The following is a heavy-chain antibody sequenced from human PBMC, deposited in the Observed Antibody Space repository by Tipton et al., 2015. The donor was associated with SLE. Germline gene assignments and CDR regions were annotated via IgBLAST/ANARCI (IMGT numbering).Heavy chain of an antibody. D-gene: IGHD2-8*02. CDR1: GFSFSPYT. CDR2: IGGGGRYV. CDR3: ARASCNGDECYGRPYFDS. J-gene: IGHJ4*02. Sequence: SLRLSCITSGFSFSPYTMTWVRQAPGKGLEWVSFIGGGGRYVNYADSVRGRFTVSRDNAKNSLYLQMTSLRAEDTAVYYCARASCNGDECYGRPYFDSWGQGTLVTVSS. V-gene: IGHV3-21*06.